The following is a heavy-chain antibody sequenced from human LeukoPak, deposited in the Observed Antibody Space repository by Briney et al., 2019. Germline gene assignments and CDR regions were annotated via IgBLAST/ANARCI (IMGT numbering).Heavy chain of an antibody. J-gene: IGHJ4*02. CDR3: ARRLSTYSSSPYFDY. D-gene: IGHD6-6*01. CDR1: GGSITSYY. Sequence: PSETLSLTCTVSGGSITSYYWSWIRQPPGKGLEWIGHIYYSGSTNYNPSLKSRVTISVDTSKNQFSLKLSSVTAADTAVYYCARRLSTYSSSPYFDYWGQGTLVTVFS. CDR2: IYYSGST. V-gene: IGHV4-59*08.